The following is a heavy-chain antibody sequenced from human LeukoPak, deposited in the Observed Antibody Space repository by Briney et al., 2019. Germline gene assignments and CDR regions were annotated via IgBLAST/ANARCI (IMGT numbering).Heavy chain of an antibody. J-gene: IGHJ6*04. D-gene: IGHD3-10*02. Sequence: GGSLRLSCAASGFTFSSYWMTWVRQAPGKGLEWVANINEDKSEKFYVDSVNGRFTTSRDNAKNSLYLQMNSLRAEDTAVYYCAELGITMIGGVWGKGTTVTISS. CDR1: GFTFSSYW. CDR3: AELGITMIGGV. CDR2: INEDKSEK. V-gene: IGHV3-7*01.